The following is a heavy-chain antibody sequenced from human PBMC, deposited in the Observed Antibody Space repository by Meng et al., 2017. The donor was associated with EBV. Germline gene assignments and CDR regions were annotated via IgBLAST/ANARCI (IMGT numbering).Heavy chain of an antibody. V-gene: IGHV1-69*06. CDR1: GGTFGSYS. Sequence: GPLVQSAAECEQPGSLVKVPCKASGGTFGSYSISWVRQAPGQGLEWMGGIIPIFGTANYAQKFQGRVTITADKSTSTAYMELSSLRSEDTAVYYCARAEIAAAGRLDYWGQGTLVTVSS. CDR2: IIPIFGTA. D-gene: IGHD6-13*01. CDR3: ARAEIAAAGRLDY. J-gene: IGHJ4*02.